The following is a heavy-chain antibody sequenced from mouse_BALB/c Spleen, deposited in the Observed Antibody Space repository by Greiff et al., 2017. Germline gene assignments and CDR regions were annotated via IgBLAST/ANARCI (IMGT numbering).Heavy chain of an antibody. D-gene: IGHD2-14*01. V-gene: IGHV5-6-5*01. CDR3: ARGGVYYRYDDAMDY. J-gene: IGHJ4*01. CDR2: ISSGGST. CDR1: GFTFSSYA. Sequence: EVQVVESGGGLVKPGGSLKLSCAASGFTFSSYAMSWVRQTPEKRLEWVASISSGGSTYYPDSVKGRFTISRDNARNILYLQMSSLRSEDTAMYYCARGGVYYRYDDAMDYWGQGTSVTVSS.